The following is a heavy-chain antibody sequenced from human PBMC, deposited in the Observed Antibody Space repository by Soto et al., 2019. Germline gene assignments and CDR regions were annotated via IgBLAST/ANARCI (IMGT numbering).Heavy chain of an antibody. V-gene: IGHV4-30-2*01. CDR3: ASYGSGSYYKGNWFDP. CDR2: IYHSGST. D-gene: IGHD3-10*01. J-gene: IGHJ5*02. Sequence: LSLTCAVSGGSISSGGYSWSWIRQPPGKGLEWIGYIYHSGSTYYNPSLKSRVTISVDRSKNQFSLKLSSVTAADTAVYYCASYGSGSYYKGNWFDPWGQGTLATVSS. CDR1: GGSISSGGYS.